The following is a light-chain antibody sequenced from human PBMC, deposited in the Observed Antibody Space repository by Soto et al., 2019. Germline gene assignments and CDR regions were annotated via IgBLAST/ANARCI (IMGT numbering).Light chain of an antibody. CDR2: DAS. CDR1: QSITRW. J-gene: IGKJ1*01. V-gene: IGKV1-5*01. CDR3: QQYNTYWT. Sequence: DIQMTQSPSTLSASVGDRVTISCRASQSITRWLAWYQQKPGKAPKLLIYDASSLQSGVPSRFSGSGSGTEFPLTISGLLPDVFATYYGQQYNTYWTFGQGTKVEIK.